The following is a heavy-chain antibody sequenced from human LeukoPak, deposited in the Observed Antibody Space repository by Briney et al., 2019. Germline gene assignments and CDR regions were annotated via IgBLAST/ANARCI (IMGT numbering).Heavy chain of an antibody. V-gene: IGHV3-9*01. CDR2: ISWNSGSI. Sequence: GGSLRLSCAASGFTFDDYAMHWVRQAPGKGLEWVSGISWNSGSIGYADSVKGRFTISRDNAKNSLYLQMNSLRAEDTALYYCAKDYSSSWYNRGVADYWGQGTLVTVSS. J-gene: IGHJ4*02. CDR3: AKDYSSSWYNRGVADY. D-gene: IGHD6-13*01. CDR1: GFTFDDYA.